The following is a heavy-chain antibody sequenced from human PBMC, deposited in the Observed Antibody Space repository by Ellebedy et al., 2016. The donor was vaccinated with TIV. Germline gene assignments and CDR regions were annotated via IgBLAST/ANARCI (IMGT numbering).Heavy chain of an antibody. CDR3: ARGPWFGEFTYYYYMDV. CDR2: IYTSGST. CDR1: GGSISSGSYY. V-gene: IGHV4-61*02. J-gene: IGHJ6*03. Sequence: SETLSLTXTVSGGSISSGSYYWSWIRQPAGKGLEWIGRIYTSGSTNYNPSLKSRVTMSVDTSKNQFSLKLSSVTAADTAVYYCARGPWFGEFTYYYYMDVWGKGTTVTVSS. D-gene: IGHD3-10*01.